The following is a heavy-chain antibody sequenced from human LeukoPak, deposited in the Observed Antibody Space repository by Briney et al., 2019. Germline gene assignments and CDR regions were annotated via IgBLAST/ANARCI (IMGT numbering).Heavy chain of an antibody. CDR1: GFTFSSYA. CDR2: ISYDGSNK. Sequence: PGRSLRLSCAASGFTFSSYAMHWVRQAPGKGLEWVAVISYDGSNKYYVDSVKGRFIISRDISKNTLYLQMNSLRVEDTAVYYCARDRSNCFDPWGQGTLVTVSS. V-gene: IGHV3-30-3*01. J-gene: IGHJ5*02. CDR3: ARDRSNCFDP.